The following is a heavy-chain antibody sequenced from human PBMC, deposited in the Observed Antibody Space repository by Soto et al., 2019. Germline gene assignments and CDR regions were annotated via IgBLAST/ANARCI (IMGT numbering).Heavy chain of an antibody. J-gene: IGHJ5*02. CDR2: ISAYNGNT. D-gene: IGHD6-19*01. CDR1: GYTFTSYG. Sequence: ASVKVSCKASGYTFTSYGISWVRQAPGQGLEWMGWISAYNGNTNYAQKLQGRVTMTTDTSTSTAYMELRSLRSDDTAVYYCARVQVAVAGRFWFDPWGQGTLVTVSS. V-gene: IGHV1-18*01. CDR3: ARVQVAVAGRFWFDP.